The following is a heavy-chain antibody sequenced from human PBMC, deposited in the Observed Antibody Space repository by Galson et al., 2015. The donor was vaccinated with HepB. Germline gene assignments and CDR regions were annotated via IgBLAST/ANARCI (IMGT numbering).Heavy chain of an antibody. V-gene: IGHV4-59*01. Sequence: ETLSLTCAVYGGSFSGYYWSWIRQPPGKGLEWIGYIYYSGSTNYNPSLKSRVTISVDTSKNQFSLKLSSVTAADTAVYYCARVNYYDFWSGYYREPNWFDPWGQGTLVTVSS. CDR2: IYYSGST. CDR1: GGSFSGYY. J-gene: IGHJ5*02. D-gene: IGHD3-3*01. CDR3: ARVNYYDFWSGYYREPNWFDP.